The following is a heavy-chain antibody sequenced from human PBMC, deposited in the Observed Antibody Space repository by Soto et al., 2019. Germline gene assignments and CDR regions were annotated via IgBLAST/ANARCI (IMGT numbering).Heavy chain of an antibody. CDR2: IWYDGSNK. D-gene: IGHD5-18*01. V-gene: IGHV3-33*01. Sequence: GGSLRLSCAASGFTFSSYGMHWVRQAPGKGLEWVAVIWYDGSNKYYADSVKGRFTISRDNSKNTLYLQMNSLRAEDTAVYYCARDTWIQLWLNYYYYGMDVWGQGTTVTVSS. J-gene: IGHJ6*02. CDR3: ARDTWIQLWLNYYYYGMDV. CDR1: GFTFSSYG.